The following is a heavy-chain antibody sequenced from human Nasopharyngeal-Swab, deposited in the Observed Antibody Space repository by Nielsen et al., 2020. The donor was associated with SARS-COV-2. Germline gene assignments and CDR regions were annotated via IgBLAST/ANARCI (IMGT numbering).Heavy chain of an antibody. CDR3: FGMEWLRGPFDY. CDR2: IYYSGST. D-gene: IGHD3-3*01. V-gene: IGHV4-39*01. CDR1: GGSISSSSYY. Sequence: SETLSLTCTVSGGSISSSSYYWGWIRQPPGKGLEWIGSIYYSGSTYYNPSLKSRGTISVDTSKNQFSLKLSSVTAAYTAVYYCFGMEWLRGPFDYWGQGTLVTVSS. J-gene: IGHJ4*02.